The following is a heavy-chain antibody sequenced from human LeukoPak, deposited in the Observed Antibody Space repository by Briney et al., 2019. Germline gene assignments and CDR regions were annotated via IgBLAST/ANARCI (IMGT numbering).Heavy chain of an antibody. CDR1: GGTFTSYY. CDR3: ARDSLEYSSSPGPCNV. CDR2: INPSGGST. Sequence: ASVTVSCKASGGTFTSYYMHWVRQAPGQGLEWMGLINPSGGSTTYAQKFQGRVTMTRDTSTSTVYMELSSLRSEDTAVYYCARDSLEYSSSPGPCNVWGQGTTVTVSS. V-gene: IGHV1-46*01. J-gene: IGHJ6*02. D-gene: IGHD6-6*01.